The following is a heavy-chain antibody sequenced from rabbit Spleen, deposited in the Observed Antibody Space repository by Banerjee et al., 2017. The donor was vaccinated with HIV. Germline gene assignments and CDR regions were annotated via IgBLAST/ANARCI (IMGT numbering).Heavy chain of an antibody. CDR2: IYTGSSGST. V-gene: IGHV1S40*01. CDR1: GLSFSSRYW. Sequence: QSLEESGGDLVKPGASLTLTCTASGLSFSSRYWISWVRQAPGKGLEWIADIYTGSSGSTYYASWAKGRFTISKTSSTTVTLQMTSLTVADMATYFCARDTGSSFSSYGMDLWGPGTLVTVS. CDR3: ARDTGSSFSSYGMDL. D-gene: IGHD8-1*01. J-gene: IGHJ6*01.